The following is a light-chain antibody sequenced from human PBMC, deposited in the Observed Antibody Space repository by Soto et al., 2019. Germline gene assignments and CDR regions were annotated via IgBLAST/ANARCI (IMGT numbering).Light chain of an antibody. CDR1: QSFSSN. CDR3: QQYIRWPLT. Sequence: EIVMTQSPATLSVSPGERATLSCRASQSFSSNLAWYQQKPGQAPRLLIYGASTRATGTPARFSGSGSGTEFTLTISSLQSEDYAVYFCQQYIRWPLTFGGGTKVDIK. CDR2: GAS. J-gene: IGKJ4*01. V-gene: IGKV3-15*01.